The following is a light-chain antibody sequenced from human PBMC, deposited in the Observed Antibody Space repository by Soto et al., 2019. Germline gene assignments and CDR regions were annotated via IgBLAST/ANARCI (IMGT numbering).Light chain of an antibody. J-gene: IGKJ1*01. Sequence: EVLMTQSPATLSVSPGDRATLSCRASQSINSNLAWYQQKPGQAPRLLIYDVSNRATGIPARFSGSGSGTDFTLTISSLQPEDFATYYCQQSYSNPQTFGQGTKVDIK. CDR2: DVS. CDR3: QQSYSNPQT. CDR1: QSINSN. V-gene: IGKV3D-15*01.